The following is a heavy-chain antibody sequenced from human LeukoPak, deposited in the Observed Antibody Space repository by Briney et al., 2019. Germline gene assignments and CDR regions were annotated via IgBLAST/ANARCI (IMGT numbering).Heavy chain of an antibody. CDR2: VNGDGSST. CDR1: GFTFTDHW. J-gene: IGHJ4*02. V-gene: IGHV3-74*01. CDR3: TRTGDSTGYTYYYDY. D-gene: IGHD6-19*01. Sequence: QPGGSLRLSCAASGFTFTDHWMHWVRQAPGKGLMWVSRVNGDGSSTSYADSVEGRFTISRDNAKNTVYLQMNSLRVEDSAVYYCTRTGDSTGYTYYYDYWGQGTLVTVSS.